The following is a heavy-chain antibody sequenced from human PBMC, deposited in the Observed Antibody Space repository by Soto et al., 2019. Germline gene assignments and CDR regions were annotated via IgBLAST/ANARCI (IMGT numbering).Heavy chain of an antibody. D-gene: IGHD6-6*01. Sequence: ASVRVSCKASGFTFTSSAVQWVRQARGQRLEWIGWIVVGSGNTNYAQKFQERVTITRDMSTSTAYMELSSLRSEDTAVYYCAADPISSSDEFDYWGQGTLVTVSS. CDR2: IVVGSGNT. CDR3: AADPISSSDEFDY. V-gene: IGHV1-58*01. J-gene: IGHJ4*02. CDR1: GFTFTSSA.